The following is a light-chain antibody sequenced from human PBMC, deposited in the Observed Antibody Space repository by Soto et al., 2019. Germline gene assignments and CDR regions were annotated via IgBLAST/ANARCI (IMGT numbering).Light chain of an antibody. CDR2: DAS. J-gene: IGKJ3*01. CDR3: QQRSNWPIT. Sequence: EIVLTQSPATLSLSPGERATLSCRASQSVSSYLAWYQQKPGQAPRLLIYDASNRATAIPARFSGSGSGTDFTLIISSLEPEDFAVYYCQQRSNWPITFGPGTKVEIK. CDR1: QSVSSY. V-gene: IGKV3-11*01.